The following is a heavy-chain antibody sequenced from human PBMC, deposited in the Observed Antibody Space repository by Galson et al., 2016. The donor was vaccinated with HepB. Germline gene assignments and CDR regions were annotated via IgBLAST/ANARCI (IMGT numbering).Heavy chain of an antibody. D-gene: IGHD6-19*01. CDR2: IDGPTPNT. J-gene: IGHJ4*02. CDR3: TTWLSHHFDY. V-gene: IGHV3-23*01. CDR1: GFTFRNYA. Sequence: SLRLSCAASGFTFRNYALSWVRRAPGKGLAWVSHIDGPTPNTHYADSVRGRFSIYRDNSRDPLYLQMDSLTAEDSAIYYCTTWLSHHFDYWGQGTRVTVSS.